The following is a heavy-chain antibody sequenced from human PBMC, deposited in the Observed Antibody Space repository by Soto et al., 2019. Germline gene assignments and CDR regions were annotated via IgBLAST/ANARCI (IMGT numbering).Heavy chain of an antibody. CDR1: GFTFSSYS. J-gene: IGHJ5*02. CDR3: ARERSGGGYCSGGSCYSPWFDP. Sequence: GGSLRLSCAASGFTFSSYSMNWVRQAPGKGPEWVSYISSSSSTIYYADSVKGRFTISRDNAKNSLYLQMNSLRDEDTAVYYCARERSGGGYCSGGSCYSPWFDPWGQGTLVTVSS. V-gene: IGHV3-48*02. CDR2: ISSSSSTI. D-gene: IGHD2-15*01.